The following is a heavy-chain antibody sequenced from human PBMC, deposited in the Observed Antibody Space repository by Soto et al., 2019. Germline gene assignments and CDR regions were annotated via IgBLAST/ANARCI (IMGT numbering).Heavy chain of an antibody. CDR3: ARDISGYDLGDY. Sequence: QVQLVQSGAEVKKPGASVKVSCKASGYTFTSYGISWVRQAPGQGLEWMGWISAYNGNTNYAQKLQGRVTMTTDTSTSTAYRELRRLRSDGTAVYYCARDISGYDLGDYWGQGTLVTVSS. J-gene: IGHJ4*02. D-gene: IGHD5-12*01. CDR2: ISAYNGNT. V-gene: IGHV1-18*01. CDR1: GYTFTSYG.